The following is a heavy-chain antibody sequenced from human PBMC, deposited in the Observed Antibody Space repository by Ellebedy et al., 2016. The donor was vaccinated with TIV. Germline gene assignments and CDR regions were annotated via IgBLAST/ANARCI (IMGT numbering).Heavy chain of an antibody. D-gene: IGHD6-19*01. CDR1: GGSFSGYY. CDR3: ATDISGSLFPPVAGLEKYYFDY. CDR2: IYYSGST. J-gene: IGHJ4*02. V-gene: IGHV4-34*01. Sequence: SQTLSLTCAVYGGSFSGYYWSWIRQPPGKGLEWIGSIYYSGSTYYNPSLKSRVTISVDTSKNQFSLKLSSVTAADTAVYYCATDISGSLFPPVAGLEKYYFDYWGQGTLVTVSS.